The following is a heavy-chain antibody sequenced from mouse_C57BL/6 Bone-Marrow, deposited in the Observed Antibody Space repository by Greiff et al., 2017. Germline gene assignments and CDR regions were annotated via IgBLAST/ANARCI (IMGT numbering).Heavy chain of an antibody. CDR1: GYTFTNYW. J-gene: IGHJ2*01. Sequence: QVQLQQSGAELVRPGTSVKMSCKASGYTFTNYWIGWAKQRPGHGLEWIGDIYPGGGYTNYNAKFKGKATLTADKSSSTAYMQFSSLTSEDSAIYYCARWAAHYFDYWGQGTTLTVSS. CDR3: ARWAAHYFDY. CDR2: IYPGGGYT. V-gene: IGHV1-63*01.